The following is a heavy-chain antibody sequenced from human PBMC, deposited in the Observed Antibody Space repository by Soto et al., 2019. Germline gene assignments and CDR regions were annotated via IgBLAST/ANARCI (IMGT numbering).Heavy chain of an antibody. CDR1: GFTFSSYA. Sequence: EVQLLESGGGLVQPGGSLRLSCAASGFTFSSYAMSWVRQAPGKGLEWVSAISGSGGSTYYADSVKGRFTISRDNSKNTLYLQMNRLRAEDTAVYYCANDGPMTMYAFHIWGQGTMVTVSS. CDR3: ANDGPMTMYAFHI. CDR2: ISGSGGST. V-gene: IGHV3-23*01. D-gene: IGHD3-10*02. J-gene: IGHJ3*02.